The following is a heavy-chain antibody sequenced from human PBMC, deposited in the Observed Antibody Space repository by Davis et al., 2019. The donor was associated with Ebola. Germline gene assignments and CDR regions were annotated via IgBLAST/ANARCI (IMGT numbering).Heavy chain of an antibody. J-gene: IGHJ4*02. Sequence: MPSETLSLTCTVSGGSIRGYYWSWIRQPPGRGLEWIGDIYYSGATNYNPSLESRVSISQDTSQNQLSLKLTSVTAADTAVYYCARMSGWYYFDYWGQGTLVPVSS. V-gene: IGHV4-59*01. D-gene: IGHD6-19*01. CDR3: ARMSGWYYFDY. CDR2: IYYSGAT. CDR1: GGSIRGYY.